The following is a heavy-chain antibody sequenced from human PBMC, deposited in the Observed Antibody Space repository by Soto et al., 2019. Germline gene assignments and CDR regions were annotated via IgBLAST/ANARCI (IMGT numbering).Heavy chain of an antibody. Sequence: QVQLQQWGAGLLKPSETLSLTCAVYGGSFSGYYWSWISQPPGKGLEWIGEINHSGSTNYNPSLKSRVTITVDTSKSLFSLTLSSVTATDTAVYYCAARSHGLAAPLVYWGQGTLVTVSS. V-gene: IGHV4-34*01. D-gene: IGHD6-25*01. CDR2: INHSGST. J-gene: IGHJ4*02. CDR1: GGSFSGYY. CDR3: AARSHGLAAPLVY.